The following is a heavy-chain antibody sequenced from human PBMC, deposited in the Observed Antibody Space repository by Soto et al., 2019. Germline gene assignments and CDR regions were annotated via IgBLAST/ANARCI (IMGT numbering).Heavy chain of an antibody. CDR2: IYYSGST. Sequence: SETLALTCTVSGGSISSGDYYWSWIRQPPGKGLEWIGYIYYSGSTYYNPSLKSRVTISVDTSKNQFSLKLSSVTAADTAVYYCAREGRFLEWLSGLDYWGQGTLVTVSS. J-gene: IGHJ4*02. CDR1: GGSISSGDYY. V-gene: IGHV4-30-4*01. CDR3: AREGRFLEWLSGLDY. D-gene: IGHD3-3*01.